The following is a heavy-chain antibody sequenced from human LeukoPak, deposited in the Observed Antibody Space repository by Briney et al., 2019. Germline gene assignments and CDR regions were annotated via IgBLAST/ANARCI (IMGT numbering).Heavy chain of an antibody. CDR3: ARAGYCSSTSCIMFYY. J-gene: IGHJ4*02. Sequence: SETLSLTCTVSGGSISSGGYRWSWIRQHPGKGLEWMGYIYYSGSTYYHPSLKSRVTLSVDTSKNQFSLKLSSVTAADTAVYYCARAGYCSSTSCIMFYYWGPGNLVTVSS. V-gene: IGHV4-31*03. CDR2: IYYSGST. D-gene: IGHD2-2*01. CDR1: GGSISSGGYR.